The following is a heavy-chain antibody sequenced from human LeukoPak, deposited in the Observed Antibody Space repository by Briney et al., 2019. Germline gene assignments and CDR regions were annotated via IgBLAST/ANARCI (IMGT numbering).Heavy chain of an antibody. V-gene: IGHV4-59*08. CDR3: ASYYYDSSGYYYILY. J-gene: IGHJ4*02. Sequence: PGGSLRLSCAASGFTFSSYSMNWVRQPPGKGLEWIGYIYYSGSTYYNPSLKSRVTISVDTSKNQFSLKLSSVTAADTAVYYRASYYYDSSGYYYILYWGQGTLVTVSS. D-gene: IGHD3-22*01. CDR1: GFTFSSYS. CDR2: IYYSGST.